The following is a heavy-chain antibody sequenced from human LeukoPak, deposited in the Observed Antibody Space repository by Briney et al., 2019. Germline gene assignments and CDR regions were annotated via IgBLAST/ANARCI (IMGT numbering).Heavy chain of an antibody. D-gene: IGHD4-17*01. CDR1: GGSISSSSYY. J-gene: IGHJ4*02. CDR2: IYYSGST. CDR3: ARWADYGDYYFDY. V-gene: IGHV4-39*07. Sequence: SETLSLTCTVSGGSISSSSYYWGWIRQPPGKGLEWIGSIYYSGSTYYNPSLKSRVTISVDTSENQFSLKLSSVTAADTAVYYCARWADYGDYYFDYWGQGTLVTVSS.